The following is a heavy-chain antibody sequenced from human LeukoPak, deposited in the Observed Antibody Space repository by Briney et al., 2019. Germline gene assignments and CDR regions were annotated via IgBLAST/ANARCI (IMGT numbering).Heavy chain of an antibody. CDR2: IRYDGSNK. J-gene: IGHJ3*02. CDR1: GFTFSSYG. V-gene: IGHV3-30*02. CDR3: AGYSGSYRWGAFDI. D-gene: IGHD1-26*01. Sequence: PGGSLRLSCAASGFTFSSYGMHWVRPASGKGLEWVAFIRYDGSNKYYADSVKGRFTIYRDNSKNTLYLQMNSLRAEDTAVYYCAGYSGSYRWGAFDIWGQGTMVTVSS.